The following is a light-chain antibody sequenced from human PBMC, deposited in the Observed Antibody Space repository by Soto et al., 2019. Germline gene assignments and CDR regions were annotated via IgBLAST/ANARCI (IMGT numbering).Light chain of an antibody. Sequence: QSALTQPASVSGSPGQSITISCTGTSRDVGGYIYVSWYQQHPGKAPKLVIYEVSNRPSGVSSRFSGSKSGNTASLTISGLQAEDEADYYCSSVTDMSTVGLFGGGTKLTVL. CDR2: EVS. J-gene: IGLJ2*01. CDR3: SSVTDMSTVGL. V-gene: IGLV2-14*01. CDR1: SRDVGGYIY.